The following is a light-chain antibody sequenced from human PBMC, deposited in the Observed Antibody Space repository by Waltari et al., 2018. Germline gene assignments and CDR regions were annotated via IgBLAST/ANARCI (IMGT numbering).Light chain of an antibody. J-gene: IGKJ4*01. CDR2: WAS. CDR3: QQYYTYPLT. Sequence: DIVMTQSPDSLAVSLGARATINCKSSQSVLYSSNNKNYLAWYQQKPGQPPKLLIYWASTRESGVPDRFSGSGSGTDFTLTISGLQAADVAVYYCQQYYTYPLTFGGGTKVEIK. CDR1: QSVLYSSNNKNY. V-gene: IGKV4-1*01.